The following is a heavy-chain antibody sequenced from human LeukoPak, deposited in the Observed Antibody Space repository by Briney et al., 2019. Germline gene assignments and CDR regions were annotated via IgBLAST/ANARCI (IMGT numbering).Heavy chain of an antibody. CDR2: ISLSGDRT. Sequence: PGGSLRLSREVSGFTLSNNAMCWARQAPGKGLEWVSAISLSGDRTFYADSVKGRFTISRDISTNTLFLQMNSLRADDTAVYYCAKETLPNDYWGQGTLVTVSS. CDR3: AKETLPNDY. J-gene: IGHJ4*02. CDR1: GFTLSNNA. V-gene: IGHV3-23*01.